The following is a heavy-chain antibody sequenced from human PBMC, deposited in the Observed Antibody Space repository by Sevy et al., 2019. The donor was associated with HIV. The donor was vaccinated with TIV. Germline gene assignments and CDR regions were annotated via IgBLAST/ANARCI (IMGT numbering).Heavy chain of an antibody. V-gene: IGHV3-23*01. CDR1: GLTSGAFA. D-gene: IGHD1-7*01. CDR3: AKPNWNFRADWFDT. J-gene: IGHJ5*02. CDR2: ISGSGGLT. Sequence: GGSLRLSCKVTGLTSGAFAMSWVRQTPGKGLEWISSISGSGGLTHYADSVKGRFTISRDKSKGTVDLAMNSLRGDDTAVYYCAKPNWNFRADWFDTWGQGTLVTVSS.